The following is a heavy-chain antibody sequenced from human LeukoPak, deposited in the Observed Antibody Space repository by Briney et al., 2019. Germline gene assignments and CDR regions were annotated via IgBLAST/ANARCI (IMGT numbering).Heavy chain of an antibody. CDR2: ISAYNGNT. CDR3: ATYSGYDFLSFFDY. V-gene: IGHV1-18*01. CDR1: GYTFTSYG. Sequence: ASVKVSCKASGYTFTSYGISWVRQAPGQGLEWMGWISAYNGNTNYAQKLQGRVTMTTDTSTSTAYMELRSLRSDDTAVYYCATYSGYDFLSFFDYWGQGTLVTVSS. J-gene: IGHJ4*02. D-gene: IGHD5-12*01.